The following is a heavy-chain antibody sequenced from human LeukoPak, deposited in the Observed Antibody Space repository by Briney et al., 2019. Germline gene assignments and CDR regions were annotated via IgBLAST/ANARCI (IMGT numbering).Heavy chain of an antibody. CDR3: ARDLSMGAAGDRNSDY. CDR2: IYHSGST. V-gene: IGHV4-4*02. D-gene: IGHD6-13*01. J-gene: IGHJ4*02. CDR1: GGSINSSNW. Sequence: SGTLSLTCAVSGGSINSSNWWSWVRQPPGKGLEWIGEIYHSGSTNYNPSLKSRVTISVDKSKNQFSLKLSSVTAADTAVYYCARDLSMGAAGDRNSDYWGQGTLVTVSS.